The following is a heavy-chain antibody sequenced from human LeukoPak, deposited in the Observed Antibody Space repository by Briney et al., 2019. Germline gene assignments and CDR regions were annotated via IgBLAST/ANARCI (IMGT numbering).Heavy chain of an antibody. J-gene: IGHJ4*02. D-gene: IGHD2-21*02. CDR2: IYTGGTI. Sequence: GGSLRLSCAASGFTFSNAWMSWVRQAPGKGLEWVSIIYTGGTIYYADSVKGRFTISRDNSKNTLYLQMNSLRAEDTAFYYCAKDPSAYCGGDCFRADYWGQGTLVTVSS. CDR3: AKDPSAYCGGDCFRADY. CDR1: GFTFSNAW. V-gene: IGHV3-53*01.